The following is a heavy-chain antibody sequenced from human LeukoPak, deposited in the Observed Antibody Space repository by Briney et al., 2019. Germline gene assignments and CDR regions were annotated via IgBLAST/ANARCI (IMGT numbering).Heavy chain of an antibody. CDR2: IYYSGCT. Sequence: PSQTLSLTCTVSGGSLSIDYYWGWIRQTPGKGPGLEWIGYIYYSGCTNYNPSLKSRVTISVDTSKNQFSLNLTSVTAADTAVYYCARNRTDLEWHGFDIWGQGTMVTVSS. CDR1: GGSLSIDYY. D-gene: IGHD3-3*01. CDR3: ARNRTDLEWHGFDI. V-gene: IGHV4-59*08. J-gene: IGHJ3*02.